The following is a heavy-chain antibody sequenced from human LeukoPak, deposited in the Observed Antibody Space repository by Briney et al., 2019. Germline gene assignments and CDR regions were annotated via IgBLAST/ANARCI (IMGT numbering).Heavy chain of an antibody. CDR2: ISSGSTI. D-gene: IGHD5-12*01. CDR1: GFTFSSYE. J-gene: IGHJ4*02. CDR3: ARVAPSGDDADDY. Sequence: GGSLRLSCAASGFTFSSYEMNWVRQAPGKGLEWVSYISSGSTIYYADSVKGRFTISRDNAKNSLYLQMNSLRAEDTAVYYCARVAPSGDDADDYWGQGTLVTVSS. V-gene: IGHV3-48*03.